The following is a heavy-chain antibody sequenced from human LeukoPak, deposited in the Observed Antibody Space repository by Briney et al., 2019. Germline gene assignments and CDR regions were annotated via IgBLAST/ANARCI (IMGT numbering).Heavy chain of an antibody. V-gene: IGHV3-30*03. CDR2: ISYDGSNK. CDR1: GFTFSSYG. Sequence: PGGSLRLSCAASGFTFSSYGMHWVRQAPGKGLEWVAVISYDGSNKYYADSVKGRFTISRDNSKNTLYLQMNSLKTEDTAVYYCTTDRGYCSGGSCYYFDYWGQGTLVTVSS. D-gene: IGHD2-15*01. J-gene: IGHJ4*02. CDR3: TTDRGYCSGGSCYYFDY.